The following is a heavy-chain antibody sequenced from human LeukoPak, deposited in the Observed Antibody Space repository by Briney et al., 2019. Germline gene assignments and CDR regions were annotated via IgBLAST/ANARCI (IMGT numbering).Heavy chain of an antibody. CDR2: INPSGGST. CDR3: ARDQYSSGWYYFDY. J-gene: IGHJ4*02. V-gene: IGHV1-46*01. D-gene: IGHD6-19*01. CDR1: RYTFINYG. Sequence: ASVKVSCKASRYTFINYGISWVRQAPCQGLEWMGRINPSGGSTSYAQKFQGRVTMTRDTSTSTVYMELSSLRSEDTAIYDCARDQYSSGWYYFDYWGQGTLVTVSS.